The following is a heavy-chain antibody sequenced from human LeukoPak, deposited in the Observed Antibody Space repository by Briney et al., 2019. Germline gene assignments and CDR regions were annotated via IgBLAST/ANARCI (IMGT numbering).Heavy chain of an antibody. J-gene: IGHJ4*02. CDR2: TVSEIDGGTT. D-gene: IGHD3-22*01. CDR3: TTAHEFYDSSGYYYFDY. Sequence: PGGSLRLSCAASGFTFNYAWMSWVRQVPGKGLEWVGQTVSEIDGGTTDYATPVKGRFTISRDDSKNTLYLQMNSLKTEDTAVYYCTTAHEFYDSSGYYYFDYWGQGTLVTVSS. CDR1: GFTFNYAW. V-gene: IGHV3-15*04.